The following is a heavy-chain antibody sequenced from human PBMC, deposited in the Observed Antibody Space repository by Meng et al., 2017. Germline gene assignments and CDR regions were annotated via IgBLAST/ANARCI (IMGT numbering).Heavy chain of an antibody. J-gene: IGHJ1*01. Sequence: GGSLRLSCAASGFTFSSYAMSWVRQAPGKGLEWVSAISGSGGSTYYADSVKGRFTISRDNSKNTLYLQMNSLRAEDTAVYYCAKATYYYDSSGLRPIEYFQHWGQGTLVTVSS. CDR2: ISGSGGST. D-gene: IGHD3-22*01. CDR1: GFTFSSYA. V-gene: IGHV3-23*01. CDR3: AKATYYYDSSGLRPIEYFQH.